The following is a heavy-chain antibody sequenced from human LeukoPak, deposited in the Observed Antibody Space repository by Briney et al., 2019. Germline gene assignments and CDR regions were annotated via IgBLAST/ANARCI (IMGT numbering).Heavy chain of an antibody. CDR2: ISYDGSDK. Sequence: GGSLRLSCVGSGFIFSSYGMNWVRQAPGKGPEWVAIISYDGSDKYYADSVKGRFTISRDNSKNTLYLQMNSLSSEDTAVYYCAKPGYCSSATSCLNWFDPWGQGTLVTVSS. CDR1: GFIFSSYG. V-gene: IGHV3-30*18. CDR3: AKPGYCSSATSCLNWFDP. J-gene: IGHJ5*02. D-gene: IGHD2-8*02.